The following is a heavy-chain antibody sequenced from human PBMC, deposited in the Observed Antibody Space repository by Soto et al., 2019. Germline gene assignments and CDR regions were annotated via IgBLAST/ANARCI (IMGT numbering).Heavy chain of an antibody. CDR3: ARAQYSYGYGPDRPDGMEV. V-gene: IGHV3-66*01. J-gene: IGHJ6*02. CDR2: IFIGGTT. CDR1: GFTVSSSQ. Sequence: PGGSLRLSCAASGFTVSSSQMTGVRQAPGKALEWVSLIFIGGTTQYAVSVKGRFTISRDYSRNTVFLQMNSLRAGDTAVYYCARAQYSYGYGPDRPDGMEVWGQGTTVTVSS. D-gene: IGHD5-18*01.